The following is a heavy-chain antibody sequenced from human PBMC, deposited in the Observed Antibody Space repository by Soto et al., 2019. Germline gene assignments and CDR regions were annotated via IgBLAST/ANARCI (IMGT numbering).Heavy chain of an antibody. CDR2: IYYSGST. V-gene: IGHV4-59*08. CDR1: GGSISSYY. J-gene: IGHJ6*03. CDR3: ARPATDCYYMDV. Sequence: SETLSLTCTVSGGSISSYYWSWIRQPPGKGLEWIGYIYYSGSTNYNPSLKSRVTISVDTSKNQFSLKLSSVTAADTAVYYCARPATDCYYMDVWGKGTTVTVSS.